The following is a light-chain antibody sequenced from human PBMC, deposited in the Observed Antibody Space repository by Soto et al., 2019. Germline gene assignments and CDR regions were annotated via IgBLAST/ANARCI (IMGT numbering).Light chain of an antibody. CDR2: DVS. Sequence: ALTQPASVSGSPGQSITISCTGTSSDVGDYNYVSWYQQHPGKAPKLMIYDVSNRPSGVSNRFSGSKSGSTASLTISGLQAEDEADYYCSSYTSSSTRVFGTGTKLTVL. CDR3: SSYTSSSTRV. J-gene: IGLJ1*01. V-gene: IGLV2-14*01. CDR1: SSDVGDYNY.